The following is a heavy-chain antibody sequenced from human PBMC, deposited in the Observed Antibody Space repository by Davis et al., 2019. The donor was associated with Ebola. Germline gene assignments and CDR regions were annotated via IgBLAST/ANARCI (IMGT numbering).Heavy chain of an antibody. Sequence: GESLKISCAASGFTFSSYDMHWVRQATGKGLEWVSAIGTAGDTYYPGSVKGRFTISREKAKNSLYLQMNSPRGEDTAVYYCARAGFGEIYFDYWGQGTLVTVSS. D-gene: IGHD3-10*01. J-gene: IGHJ4*02. V-gene: IGHV3-13*01. CDR1: GFTFSSYD. CDR3: ARAGFGEIYFDY. CDR2: IGTAGDT.